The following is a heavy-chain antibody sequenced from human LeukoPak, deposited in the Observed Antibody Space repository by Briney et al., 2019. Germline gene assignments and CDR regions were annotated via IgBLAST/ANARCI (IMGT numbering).Heavy chain of an antibody. CDR1: GGSFSGYY. CDR3: ARQGPDFASGTDYYYYMDV. J-gene: IGHJ6*03. CDR2: IFYTGNT. V-gene: IGHV4-34*12. D-gene: IGHD1-14*01. Sequence: SETLSLTCAVYGGSFSGYYWSWIRQPPGKGLEWIGSIFYTGNTYYNPSLKSRVTISVDTSKNQFSLRLSSVTAADTAVYYCARQGPDFASGTDYYYYMDVWGKGTTVTVSS.